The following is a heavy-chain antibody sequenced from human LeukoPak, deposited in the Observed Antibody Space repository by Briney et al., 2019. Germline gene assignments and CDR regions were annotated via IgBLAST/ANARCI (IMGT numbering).Heavy chain of an antibody. CDR2: ISAYNDNT. V-gene: IGHV1-18*01. CDR1: GYTFTSYG. D-gene: IGHD2-8*01. CDR3: ARDRSEDPGYCTNGVCLYNWFDP. J-gene: IGHJ5*02. Sequence: GASVKVSCKASGYTFTSYGISWVRQAPGQGLEWMGWISAYNDNTNYAQKLQGRVTMTTYTSTSTAYMELRSLRSDDTAVYYCARDRSEDPGYCTNGVCLYNWFDPWGQGTLVTVSS.